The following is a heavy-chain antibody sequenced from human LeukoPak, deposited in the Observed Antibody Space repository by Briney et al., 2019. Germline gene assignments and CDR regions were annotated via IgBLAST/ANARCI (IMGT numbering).Heavy chain of an antibody. Sequence: ASVKVSCKASGYTFTGYYMHWVRQAPGQGLELMGRINPNSGGTNYAQKFQGRVTMTRDTSISTAYMELSRLRSDNTAVYYCARAGYSGYDSPVYWGQGTLVTVSS. D-gene: IGHD5-12*01. CDR2: INPNSGGT. J-gene: IGHJ4*02. V-gene: IGHV1-2*06. CDR3: ARAGYSGYDSPVY. CDR1: GYTFTGYY.